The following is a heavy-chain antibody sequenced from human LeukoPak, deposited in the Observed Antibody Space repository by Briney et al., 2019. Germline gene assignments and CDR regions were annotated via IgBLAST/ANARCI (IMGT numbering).Heavy chain of an antibody. Sequence: PGGSLRLSCAASGFTFSSYAMHWVRQAPGKGLEWVAVISYDGSNKYYADSVNGRFTISRDNSKNTLYLQMNSLRAEDTAVYYCAKVGYYDSSGPNWFDPWGQGTLVTVSS. CDR3: AKVGYYDSSGPNWFDP. CDR1: GFTFSSYA. CDR2: ISYDGSNK. J-gene: IGHJ5*02. V-gene: IGHV3-30*04. D-gene: IGHD3-22*01.